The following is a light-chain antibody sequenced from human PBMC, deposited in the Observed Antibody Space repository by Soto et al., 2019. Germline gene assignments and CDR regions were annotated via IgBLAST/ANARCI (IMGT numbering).Light chain of an antibody. V-gene: IGKV3-20*01. CDR3: QQYGSTPRT. CDR1: QSVSNSY. Sequence: EIVLTQSPGTLSLSPGERATLSCRASQSVSNSYLAWYQQRPGQPPRLLFFGASSRATGIPDRFCGSGSGTDFTLTISRLEPEDCAVYYCQQYGSTPRTCGQGTKVEIK. J-gene: IGKJ1*01. CDR2: GAS.